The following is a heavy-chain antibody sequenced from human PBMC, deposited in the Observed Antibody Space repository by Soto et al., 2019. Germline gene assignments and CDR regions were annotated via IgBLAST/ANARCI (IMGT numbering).Heavy chain of an antibody. J-gene: IGHJ6*03. V-gene: IGHV1-8*01. CDR3: ARVAGVAPSYWNYYMYG. D-gene: IGHD1-1*01. CDR1: GYTFTSYD. Sequence: ASVKVSCKASGYTFTSYDSNWVRQAPGQGLEWMGWMNPSSGNTAYAQQFQGRVTMTRDTSVSTAYMELSSLRSEDTAVYYCARVAGVAPSYWNYYMYGWGKGTTVTVSS. CDR2: MNPSSGNT.